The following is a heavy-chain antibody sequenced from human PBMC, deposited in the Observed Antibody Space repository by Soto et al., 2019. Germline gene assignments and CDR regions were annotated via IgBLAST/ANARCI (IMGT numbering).Heavy chain of an antibody. V-gene: IGHV4-34*02. CDR3: ATRITVFGLLIPPFDP. J-gene: IGHJ5*02. D-gene: IGHD3-3*01. CDR1: GGSVNGYY. CDR2: INHTGGT. Sequence: QVHLQQWGAGLLKPSETLSLTCAVYGGSVNGYYWNWIRQPPGKGLEWIGEINHTGGTHYNPSLKSRVTMSVDTSKNQYALRLSSVTAADTAIYYCATRITVFGLLIPPFDPWGQGTQVTVSS.